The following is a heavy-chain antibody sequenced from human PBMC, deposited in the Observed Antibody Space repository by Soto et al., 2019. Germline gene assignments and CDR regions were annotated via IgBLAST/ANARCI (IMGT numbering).Heavy chain of an antibody. V-gene: IGHV1-69*12. CDR3: ARQGSNEYYYYGMAV. D-gene: IGHD3-10*01. Sequence: QVQLVQSGAEVKKPGSSVKVSCKASGGTFSSYAINWVRQAPGQGLEWMGGIIRIFGTPDYAQRFQGRVTITADESTSTAYTELSSLRSEDTAVYYCARQGSNEYYYYGMAVWGQGTTVTVSS. CDR1: GGTFSSYA. J-gene: IGHJ6*02. CDR2: IIRIFGTP.